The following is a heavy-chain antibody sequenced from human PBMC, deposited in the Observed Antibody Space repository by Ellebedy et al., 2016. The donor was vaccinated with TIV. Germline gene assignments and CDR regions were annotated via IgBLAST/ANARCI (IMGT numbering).Heavy chain of an antibody. CDR1: GFTFSSHD. CDR3: ARATDGLDY. CDR2: IGSAGDT. D-gene: IGHD2-8*01. Sequence: GESLKISCAASGFTFSSHDLHWVRQGTGKGLEWVSAIGSAGDTSNSGSVKGRFTISRENGKNSVYLQMNSLRADDTAVYYCARATDGLDYWGQGTLVTVSS. V-gene: IGHV3-13*01. J-gene: IGHJ4*02.